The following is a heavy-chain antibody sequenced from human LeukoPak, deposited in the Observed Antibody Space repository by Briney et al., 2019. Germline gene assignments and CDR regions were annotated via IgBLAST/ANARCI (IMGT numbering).Heavy chain of an antibody. D-gene: IGHD5-12*01. J-gene: IGHJ4*02. CDR2: IYTSGST. CDR1: GDSISSGRYD. V-gene: IGHV4-61*02. Sequence: SETLSLTCTVSGDSISSGRYDWGWIRQPAGKGLEWIGRIYTSGSTNYHPSLKSRVTISVGTSKNQFSLKLSSVTAADTAVYYCAREGYVEELDYWGQGTLVTVSS. CDR3: AREGYVEELDY.